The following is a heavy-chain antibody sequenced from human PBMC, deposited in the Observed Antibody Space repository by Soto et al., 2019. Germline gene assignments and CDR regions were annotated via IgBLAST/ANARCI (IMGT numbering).Heavy chain of an antibody. D-gene: IGHD5-18*01. J-gene: IGHJ4*02. CDR2: ISGSGTAT. CDR3: VKDIGPFSHGQRGFDS. Sequence: EVKLLESGGGLVQPGGSMRLSCEASGFPFWTYSMSWVRQAPRKGLEWVSGISGSGTATYYTDSVKGRFTVSRDNSKDTLFLQMSSLRPEDTAFYYCVKDIGPFSHGQRGFDSWGQGTLVTVSS. V-gene: IGHV3-23*01. CDR1: GFPFWTYS.